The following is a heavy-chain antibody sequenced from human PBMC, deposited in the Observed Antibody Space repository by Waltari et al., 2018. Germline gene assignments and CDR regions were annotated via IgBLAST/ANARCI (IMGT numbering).Heavy chain of an antibody. J-gene: IGHJ4*02. CDR2: TYYSGST. CDR1: GGPISSYY. Sequence: QVQLQESGPGLVKPSETLSLTCTVSGGPISSYYWTWIRQPPGKGLEWIGYTYYSGSTNYNPSLKSRVTISVDTSKNQFSLKLSSVTAADTAVYYCARDTDYGEVDYWGQGTLVTVSS. CDR3: ARDTDYGEVDY. D-gene: IGHD4-17*01. V-gene: IGHV4-59*01.